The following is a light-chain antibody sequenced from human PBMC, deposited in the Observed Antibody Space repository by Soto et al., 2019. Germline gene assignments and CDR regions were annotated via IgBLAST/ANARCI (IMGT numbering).Light chain of an antibody. CDR2: AAS. CDR1: QDISSW. Sequence: DIQMTQSPSSVSASVGDRVTITCRASQDISSWLVWYQQKPGKAPKLLIYAASSLQSGVPSRFSGSGSGTDFTLTINSLQPEDFATYSCQQANSFPPTFGPGTKVDIK. V-gene: IGKV1-12*01. J-gene: IGKJ3*01. CDR3: QQANSFPPT.